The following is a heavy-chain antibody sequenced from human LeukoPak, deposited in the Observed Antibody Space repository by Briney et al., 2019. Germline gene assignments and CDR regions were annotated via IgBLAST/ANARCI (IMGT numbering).Heavy chain of an antibody. CDR3: ARESGYHGSGFDP. Sequence: GGSLRLSCAASGFTFSSYWMHWVRQTPGKGLVWVSRIKSDGSTIYADSVKGRFTISRDNARNTLYLQMNSLRVEDTAMYYCARESGYHGSGFDPWGQGTLVTVSS. D-gene: IGHD3-10*01. CDR1: GFTFSSYW. J-gene: IGHJ5*02. V-gene: IGHV3-74*01. CDR2: IKSDGST.